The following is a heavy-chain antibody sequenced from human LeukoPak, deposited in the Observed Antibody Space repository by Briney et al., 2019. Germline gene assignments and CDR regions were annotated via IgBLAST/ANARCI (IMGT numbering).Heavy chain of an antibody. D-gene: IGHD2-2*01. J-gene: IGHJ4*02. Sequence: PSETLSLTCTVSGGSISTNNYYWGWIRQPPGKGLEWIGTIYYTGITYYNPSLKSRVTISVDTSKNQFSLKLSSVTAADTAVYYCARGVRYCSSTSCYARPLRYWGQGTLVTVSS. V-gene: IGHV4-39*07. CDR2: IYYTGIT. CDR3: ARGVRYCSSTSCYARPLRY. CDR1: GGSISTNNYY.